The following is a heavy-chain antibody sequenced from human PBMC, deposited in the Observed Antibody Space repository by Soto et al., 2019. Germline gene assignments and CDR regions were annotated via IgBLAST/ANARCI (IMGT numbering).Heavy chain of an antibody. J-gene: IGHJ4*02. D-gene: IGHD2-15*01. Sequence: EVQLLESGGGLVQPGGSLRLSCAASGFTFSSYAMSWVRQAPGKGLEWVSAISGSGGSTYYADSVKGRFTISRDNSKNPLYLQMNSLRAEDTAVYYCAKGQAYCSGGSCYSVFDYWGQGTLVTVSS. CDR3: AKGQAYCSGGSCYSVFDY. CDR2: ISGSGGST. CDR1: GFTFSSYA. V-gene: IGHV3-23*01.